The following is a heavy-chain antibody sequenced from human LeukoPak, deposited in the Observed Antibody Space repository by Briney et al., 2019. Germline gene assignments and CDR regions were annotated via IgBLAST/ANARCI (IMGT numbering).Heavy chain of an antibody. CDR1: GGSFSGYY. D-gene: IGHD3-10*01. CDR2: INHSGST. J-gene: IGHJ6*04. Sequence: SETLSLTCAVHGGSFSGYYWSWIRQPPGKGLEWIGEINHSGSTNYNPSLKSRVTISVYTSKNQFSLKLSSVAAADTAVYYCARAGYYGSGSYRRYYGMDVWGKGTTVTVSS. V-gene: IGHV4-34*01. CDR3: ARAGYYGSGSYRRYYGMDV.